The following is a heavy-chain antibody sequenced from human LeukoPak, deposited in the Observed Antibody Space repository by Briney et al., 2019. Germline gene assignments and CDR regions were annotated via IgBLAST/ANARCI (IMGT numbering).Heavy chain of an antibody. CDR2: IIPIFGTA. CDR1: GGTFISYA. V-gene: IGHV1-69*13. D-gene: IGHD6-13*01. Sequence: SVKVSCKASGGTFISYAISWVRQAPGQGLEWMGGIIPIFGTANYAQKFQGRVTITADESTSTAYMELSSLRSEDTAVYYCARDLVIAAPPGYGGGYYFDYWGQGTLVTVSS. CDR3: ARDLVIAAPPGYGGGYYFDY. J-gene: IGHJ4*02.